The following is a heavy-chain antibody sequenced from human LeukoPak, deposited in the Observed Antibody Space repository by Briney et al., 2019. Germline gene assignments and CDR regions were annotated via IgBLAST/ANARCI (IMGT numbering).Heavy chain of an antibody. CDR2: ISTSNRNT. CDR1: GYTFTNNG. CDR3: TTDGGPYCAGDCYPGDY. J-gene: IGHJ4*02. D-gene: IGHD2-21*02. Sequence: ASVKVSCKASGYTFTNNGISRVRQAPGQGLEWMGWISTSNRNTNYADNFQGRLTLTADSSTTTAYMELRSLTSDDTAVYYCTTDGGPYCAGDCYPGDYWGQGTLVTVSS. V-gene: IGHV1-18*01.